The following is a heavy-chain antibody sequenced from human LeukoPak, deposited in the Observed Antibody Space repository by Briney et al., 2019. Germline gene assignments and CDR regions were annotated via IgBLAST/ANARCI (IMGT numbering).Heavy chain of an antibody. Sequence: PGGSLRLSCAASGFTFSSYWMGWVRQAPGKGLEWVANIKQDGSEKYYVDSVKGRFTISRDNAKNSLYLQMNSLRAEDTAVYYCARDSHIRYFEPTLDYWGQGTLVTVSS. CDR1: GFTFSSYW. V-gene: IGHV3-7*01. J-gene: IGHJ4*02. D-gene: IGHD3-9*01. CDR2: IKQDGSEK. CDR3: ARDSHIRYFEPTLDY.